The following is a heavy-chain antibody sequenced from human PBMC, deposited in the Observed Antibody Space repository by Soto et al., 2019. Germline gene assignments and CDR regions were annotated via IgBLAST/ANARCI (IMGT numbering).Heavy chain of an antibody. D-gene: IGHD3-3*01. V-gene: IGHV1-18*01. CDR1: GYTFTSYG. Sequence: QVQLVQSGAEVKKPGASVKVSCKASGYTFTSYGISWVRQAPGQGLEWMAWISAYNGNTNYAQKLQGRLTMTTATSTSAAYMEMRSLRSDDTAVYYCARRNFWGGYPAIPLASYYGMDVWGQGTTVTVSS. CDR2: ISAYNGNT. J-gene: IGHJ6*02. CDR3: ARRNFWGGYPAIPLASYYGMDV.